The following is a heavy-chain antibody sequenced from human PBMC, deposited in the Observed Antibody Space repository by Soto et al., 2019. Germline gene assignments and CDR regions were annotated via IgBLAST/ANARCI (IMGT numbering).Heavy chain of an antibody. J-gene: IGHJ2*01. D-gene: IGHD2-2*01. CDR2: ISSNGGST. V-gene: IGHV3-64*02. CDR3: ARQGSSPTDPYWYFDL. Sequence: PGGSLRLSCAASGFTFSRYAMHWVRQAPGKGLEYVSAISSNGGSTYYADSVKGRFTISRDNSKNTLYLQMGSLRAEDMAVYYCARQGSSPTDPYWYFDLWGRGTPVTVSS. CDR1: GFTFSRYA.